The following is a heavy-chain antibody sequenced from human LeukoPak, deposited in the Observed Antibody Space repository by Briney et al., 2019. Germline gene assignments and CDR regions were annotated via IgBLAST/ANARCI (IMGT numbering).Heavy chain of an antibody. J-gene: IGHJ6*03. D-gene: IGHD3-10*01. CDR1: GGSISSYY. V-gene: IGHV4-59*01. CDR3: ARGWGGMVRGVDYYYYYMDV. CDR2: IHYRGTT. Sequence: SETLSLTCTVSGGSISSYYWSWIRQPPGKGLEWIGYIHYRGTTKYNPSLKSRVTISVDTSKNQFSLKLSSVTAADTALYYCARGWGGMVRGVDYYYYYMDVWGKGTTVTISS.